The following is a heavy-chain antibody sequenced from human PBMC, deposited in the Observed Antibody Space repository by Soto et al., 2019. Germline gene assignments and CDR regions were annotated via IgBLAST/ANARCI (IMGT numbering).Heavy chain of an antibody. V-gene: IGHV4-4*02. CDR2: IYHSGST. D-gene: IGHD6-19*01. CDR1: GGSISSSNW. J-gene: IGHJ6*02. CDR3: ARGSGWYTYYYYSMDV. Sequence: SETLSLTCAVSGGSISSSNWWSWVRQPPGKGLEWIGEIYHSGSTNYNPSLKSRVTISVDKSKNQFSLKLSSVTAADTAVYYCARGSGWYTYYYYSMDVWGQGTTVTVS.